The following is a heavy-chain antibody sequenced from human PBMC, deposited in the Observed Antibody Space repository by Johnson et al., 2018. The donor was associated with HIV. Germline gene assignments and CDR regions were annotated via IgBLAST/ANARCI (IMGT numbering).Heavy chain of an antibody. Sequence: QVQLVESGGGLVKPGGSLRLSCAAPGLTFSDSSMPWIRQAPGPGLDWVSSISSSGRTMSYAASVTGRFTISRDNAKNSLYLQMNSLRAEDTAVYYCARNGLIPAAKGVAFDIWGHGTTVTVSS. V-gene: IGHV3-11*01. J-gene: IGHJ3*02. CDR3: ARNGLIPAAKGVAFDI. CDR1: GLTFSDSS. D-gene: IGHD2-2*01. CDR2: ISSSGRTM.